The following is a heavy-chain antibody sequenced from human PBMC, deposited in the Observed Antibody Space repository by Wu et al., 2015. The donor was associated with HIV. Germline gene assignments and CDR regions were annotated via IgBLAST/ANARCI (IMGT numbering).Heavy chain of an antibody. CDR1: GGIFSKYA. Sequence: QVQLVQSGAEVKKPGSSVKVSCKASGGIFSKYAINWVRQAPGQGLEWMGGVTPMFGTTNYAQKFQGRVTITSDVDTGTVYMELSSLRSEDTAIYYCARELEDPAIMVRAGFDPWGQGTLVTVSS. V-gene: IGHV1-69*05. CDR2: VTPMFGTT. D-gene: IGHD3-10*01. J-gene: IGHJ5*02. CDR3: ARELEDPAIMVRAGFDP.